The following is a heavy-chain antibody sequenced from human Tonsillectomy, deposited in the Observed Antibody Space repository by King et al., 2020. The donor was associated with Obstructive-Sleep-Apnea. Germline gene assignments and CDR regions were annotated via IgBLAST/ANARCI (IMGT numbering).Heavy chain of an antibody. Sequence: VQLVDSGGGLVQPGGSLRLSCAASGFTFSDYSMSWVRQAPGRGLEWISYISMTGSTKFYVDSVKGRFTISRDNAKNSLYLQMNGLRDEDTAVYYCARDYGGGLGYWGQGTLVTVA. CDR3: ARDYGGGLGY. J-gene: IGHJ4*02. V-gene: IGHV3-48*02. CDR1: GFTFSDYS. CDR2: ISMTGSTK. D-gene: IGHD4-23*01.